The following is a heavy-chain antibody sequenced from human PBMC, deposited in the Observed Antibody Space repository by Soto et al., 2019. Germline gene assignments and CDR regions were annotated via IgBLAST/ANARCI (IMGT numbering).Heavy chain of an antibody. Sequence: SEALSLTCTVSGDSSSSYYWSWIRLPPGKGLEWLGYVDYSGDTKYNPSLKSRVTISVDTSKNQFSLKLSSVTAVDTAVYYCARSPYSSSSYFDYWAQGTLVPVSP. J-gene: IGHJ4*02. CDR1: GDSSSSYY. CDR2: VDYSGDT. D-gene: IGHD6-6*01. V-gene: IGHV4-59*01. CDR3: ARSPYSSSSYFDY.